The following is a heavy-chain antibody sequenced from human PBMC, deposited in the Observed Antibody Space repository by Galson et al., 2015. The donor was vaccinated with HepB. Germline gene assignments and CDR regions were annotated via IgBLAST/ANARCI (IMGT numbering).Heavy chain of an antibody. CDR2: IYSGGST. CDR1: GFTVSTNY. V-gene: IGHV3-66*01. D-gene: IGHD3-16*02. J-gene: IGHJ4*02. CDR3: ASSGLYYDYVWGSYPLDY. Sequence: SLRLSCAASGFTVSTNYMSWVRQAPGKGLEWVSLIYSGGSTYYADSVKGRFTISRDNSKNTLYLQMNSLRAEDTAVYYCASSGLYYDYVWGSYPLDYWGQGTLVTVSS.